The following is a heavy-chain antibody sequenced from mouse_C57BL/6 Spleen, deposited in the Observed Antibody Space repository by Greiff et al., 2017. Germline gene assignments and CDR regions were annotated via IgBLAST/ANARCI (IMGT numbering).Heavy chain of an antibody. CDR1: GFTFSDYG. CDR3: AREGNYDY. D-gene: IGHD2-1*01. Sequence: EVMLVESGGGLVKPGGSLKLSCAASGFTFSDYGMHWVRQAPEKGLEWVAYISSGSSTINYADTVKGRFTISRNNAKNTLFLQMTSLRSEDTAMYYCAREGNYDYWGQGTTLTVSS. J-gene: IGHJ2*01. V-gene: IGHV5-17*01. CDR2: ISSGSSTI.